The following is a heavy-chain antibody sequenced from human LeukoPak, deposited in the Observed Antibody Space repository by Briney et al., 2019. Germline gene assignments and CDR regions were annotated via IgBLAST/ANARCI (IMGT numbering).Heavy chain of an antibody. CDR1: GYTFTSYG. D-gene: IGHD3-22*01. Sequence: ASVKVSCKASGYTFTSYGISWVRQAPGQGLEWMGWISACNGNTNHAQKLQGRVTMTTDTSTSTAYMELRSLRSDDTAVYYCARDGYYDSSGYYFTSDWFDPWGQGTLVTVSS. CDR2: ISACNGNT. V-gene: IGHV1-18*01. CDR3: ARDGYYDSSGYYFTSDWFDP. J-gene: IGHJ5*02.